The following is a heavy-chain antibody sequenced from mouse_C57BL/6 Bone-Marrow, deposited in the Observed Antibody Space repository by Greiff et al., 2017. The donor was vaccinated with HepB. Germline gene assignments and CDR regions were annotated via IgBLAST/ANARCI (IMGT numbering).Heavy chain of an antibody. D-gene: IGHD2-4*01. CDR3: AREGYDYEDAMDY. Sequence: VKLQESGAELVRPGTSVKVSCKASGYAFTNYLIEWVKQRPGQGLEWIGVINPGSGGTNYNEKFKGKATLTADKSSSTAYMQLSSLTSEDSAVYFCAREGYDYEDAMDYWGQGTSVTVSS. V-gene: IGHV1-54*01. J-gene: IGHJ4*01. CDR1: GYAFTNYL. CDR2: INPGSGGT.